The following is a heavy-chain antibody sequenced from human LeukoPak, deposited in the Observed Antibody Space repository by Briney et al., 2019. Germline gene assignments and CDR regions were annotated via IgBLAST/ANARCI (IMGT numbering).Heavy chain of an antibody. J-gene: IGHJ4*02. CDR2: MYFTGSGST. CDR1: GGSFSNYF. D-gene: IGHD6-13*01. Sequence: MPSETLSLTCTVSGGSFSNYFWTWIRQPPGKGLEWIGYMYFTGSGSTYYNPSLESRVSISVDASKSQFSLTLTSVTAADTAVYYCARRNPAAAGREVDYWGQGTLVTVSS. V-gene: IGHV4-59*08. CDR3: ARRNPAAAGREVDY.